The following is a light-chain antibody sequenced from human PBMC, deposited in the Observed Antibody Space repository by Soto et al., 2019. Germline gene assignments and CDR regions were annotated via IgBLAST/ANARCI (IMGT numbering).Light chain of an antibody. J-gene: IGLJ1*01. CDR1: SSNIGAGYD. Sequence: QSVLTQPPSVSGAPGQRVTISCTGSSSNIGAGYDVHWYQQLPGTAPKLLIYGNSNRPSGVPDRFSGSKSGTSASLAITGLQAEDEADYYCQSYDSSLSGHYVFGTATKLTVL. V-gene: IGLV1-40*01. CDR2: GNS. CDR3: QSYDSSLSGHYV.